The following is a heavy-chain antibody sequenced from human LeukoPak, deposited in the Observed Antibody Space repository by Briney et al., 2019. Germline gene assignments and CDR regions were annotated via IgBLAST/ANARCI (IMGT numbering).Heavy chain of an antibody. J-gene: IGHJ4*02. V-gene: IGHV1-2*02. D-gene: IGHD6-13*01. Sequence: ASVKVSCKASGYTFTGYLMHGVRQAPGQGLEWMGWINPNNGGTNYAQKFQGRVTMTRDTSISTAYMEVSRLTSDDTAVYYCASRPGVSAGPLDYWGQGTLVTVSS. CDR1: GYTFTGYL. CDR3: ASRPGVSAGPLDY. CDR2: INPNNGGT.